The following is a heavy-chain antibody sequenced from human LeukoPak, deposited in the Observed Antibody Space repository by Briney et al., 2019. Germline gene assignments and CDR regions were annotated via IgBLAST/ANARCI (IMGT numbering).Heavy chain of an antibody. CDR3: ARGRDGYNFLNRGEYYYFDY. J-gene: IGHJ4*02. V-gene: IGHV4-34*01. CDR1: GGSFSGYY. D-gene: IGHD5-24*01. CDR2: INHSGST. Sequence: SETLSLTCAVYGGSFSGYYWSWIRQPPGKGLEWIGEINHSGSTNYNPSLKSRVTISVDTSKNQFSLKLNSVTAADTAVYYCARGRDGYNFLNRGEYYYFDYWGQGTLVTVSS.